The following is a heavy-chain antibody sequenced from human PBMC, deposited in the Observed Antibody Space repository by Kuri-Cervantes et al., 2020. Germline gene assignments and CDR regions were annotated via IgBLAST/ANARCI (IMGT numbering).Heavy chain of an antibody. CDR1: GFTFSSYD. CDR3: ARGDGYNSDAFDY. CDR2: IGTAGDT. Sequence: GESLKISCAASGFTFSSYDMHWVRQATGKGREWVSSIGTAGDTYYSGSVKGRFTISRENAKNSLYLHMNSLRAGDTAVYYCARGDGYNSDAFDYWGQGTLVTVSS. D-gene: IGHD5-24*01. V-gene: IGHV3-13*01. J-gene: IGHJ4*02.